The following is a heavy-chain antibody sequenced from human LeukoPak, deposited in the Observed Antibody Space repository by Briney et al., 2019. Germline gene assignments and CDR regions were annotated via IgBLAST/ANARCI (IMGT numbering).Heavy chain of an antibody. CDR1: GGTFSSYA. D-gene: IGHD2-2*01. CDR2: IIPIFGTA. Sequence: SVKVSCKASGGTFSSYAISWVRQAPGQGLEWMGGIIPIFGTANYAQKFQGRVTITTNESTSTAYMELSSLRSEDTAVYYCARENIVVVPAAIRYFDYWGQGTLVTVSS. V-gene: IGHV1-69*05. CDR3: ARENIVVVPAAIRYFDY. J-gene: IGHJ4*02.